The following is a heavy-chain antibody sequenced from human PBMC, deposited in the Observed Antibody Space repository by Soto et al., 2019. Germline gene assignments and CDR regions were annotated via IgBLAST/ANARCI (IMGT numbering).Heavy chain of an antibody. Sequence: SDTLSLTCTVSGGSISRGDYYWSWIRQLPGKVLEWIGYIYYSGSTYYNPSLKSRVTISVYTSKNQFSLKLSSVTAVDTAVYYCARGYDILTGYWDAFDIWGQGTMVT. D-gene: IGHD3-9*01. CDR3: ARGYDILTGYWDAFDI. V-gene: IGHV4-30-4*02. J-gene: IGHJ3*02. CDR2: IYYSGST. CDR1: GGSISRGDYY.